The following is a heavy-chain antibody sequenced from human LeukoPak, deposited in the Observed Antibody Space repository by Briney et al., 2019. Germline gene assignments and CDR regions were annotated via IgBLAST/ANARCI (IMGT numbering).Heavy chain of an antibody. CDR1: GYTFSSYD. Sequence: GASVKVSCKASGYTFSSYDINWVRQATGQGLGWMGWMNPSSGNTGYAQKFRGRVTMTRNTSISTAYMELSSLRSDDTAVYYCARRVLLYDILTAYSRYYSSYMDVWGRGTTVTVSS. CDR3: ARRVLLYDILTAYSRYYSSYMDV. D-gene: IGHD3-9*01. CDR2: MNPSSGNT. J-gene: IGHJ6*03. V-gene: IGHV1-8*01.